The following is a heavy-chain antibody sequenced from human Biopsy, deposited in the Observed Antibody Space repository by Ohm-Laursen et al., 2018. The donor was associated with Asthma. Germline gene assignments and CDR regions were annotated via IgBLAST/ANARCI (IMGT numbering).Heavy chain of an antibody. D-gene: IGHD1-26*01. CDR3: ARAGALIVGATMGY. Sequence: ASVKVSCKVSGCPFIGYHIHWMRQAPGQGFEWMGRINPNSGATNYAQKFQGRVTMTRDMSISTAYMELSSLRSEDTAVYYCARAGALIVGATMGYWGQGTLVTVSS. CDR2: INPNSGAT. V-gene: IGHV1-2*06. CDR1: GCPFIGYH. J-gene: IGHJ4*02.